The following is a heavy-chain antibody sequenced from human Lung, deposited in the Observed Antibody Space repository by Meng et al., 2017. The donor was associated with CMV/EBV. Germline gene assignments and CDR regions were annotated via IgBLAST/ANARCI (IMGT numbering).Heavy chain of an antibody. CDR3: ARARNDYRINWYFDL. CDR1: GFTFSSYW. V-gene: IGHV3-7*01. CDR2: IKQDGSEK. D-gene: IGHD4-11*01. Sequence: GGSLRLSCAASGFTFSSYWMSWVRQAPGKGLEWVANIKQDGSEKYYVDSVKGRFTISRDNAKNSLYLQMNSLRAEDTAVYYCARARNDYRINWYFDLWGRGTXVTVSS. J-gene: IGHJ2*01.